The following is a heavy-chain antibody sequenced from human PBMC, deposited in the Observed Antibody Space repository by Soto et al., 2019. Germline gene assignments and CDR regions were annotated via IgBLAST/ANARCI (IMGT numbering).Heavy chain of an antibody. Sequence: QVQLVQSGAEVKKPGSSVKVSCKASGGTFSRYSISWVRQAPGQGLEWMGRIIPILDIANYAQRFQGRVTITADKSTSTSYMELSSLRSEDTAVYYCARVGPLGYCSSTSCSVDWYFGYWGQGTLVTVSS. CDR2: IIPILDIA. D-gene: IGHD2-2*01. CDR3: ARVGPLGYCSSTSCSVDWYFGY. CDR1: GGTFSRYS. J-gene: IGHJ4*02. V-gene: IGHV1-69*02.